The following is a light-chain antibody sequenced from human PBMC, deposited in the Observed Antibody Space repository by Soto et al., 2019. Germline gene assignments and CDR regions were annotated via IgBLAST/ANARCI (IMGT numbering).Light chain of an antibody. CDR3: QQYDIWPPIT. J-gene: IGKJ5*01. Sequence: EVVLTQSPVTLSLSPGERATLSCRASQSVSNNYLAWYQQKPGQPPRLLIYAASTRATGVPARFSGSGSGTEFTLTISSLQSEDFAVYYCQQYDIWPPITFGQGTRLEIK. CDR2: AAS. CDR1: QSVSNN. V-gene: IGKV3-15*01.